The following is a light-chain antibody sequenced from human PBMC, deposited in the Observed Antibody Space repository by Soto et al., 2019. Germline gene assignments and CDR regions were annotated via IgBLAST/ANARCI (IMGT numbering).Light chain of an antibody. Sequence: DIQMTQSPSSLSAFIGDRVSFTCQASQDISKFLNWYQHKPGQAPSLLIYDAYKSHFGVPSRFSGSGSGTDFTFTISSLQPEDNATYYCQQYENRPYTVGPGTKVEI. J-gene: IGKJ3*01. V-gene: IGKV1-33*01. CDR1: QDISKF. CDR3: QQYENRPYT. CDR2: DAY.